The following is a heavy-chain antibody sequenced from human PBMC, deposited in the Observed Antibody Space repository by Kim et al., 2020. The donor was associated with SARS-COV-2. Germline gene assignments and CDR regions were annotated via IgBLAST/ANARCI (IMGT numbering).Heavy chain of an antibody. D-gene: IGHD6-19*01. V-gene: IGHV4-59*13. CDR1: GGSISSYY. CDR3: ARDSGSGWYPGYYYYGMDV. J-gene: IGHJ6*02. Sequence: SETLSLTCTVSGGSISSYYWSWIRQPPGKGLEWIGYIYYSGSTNYNPSLKSRVTISVDTSKNQFSLKLSSVTAADTAVYYCARDSGSGWYPGYYYYGMDVWGQGTTVTVSS. CDR2: IYYSGST.